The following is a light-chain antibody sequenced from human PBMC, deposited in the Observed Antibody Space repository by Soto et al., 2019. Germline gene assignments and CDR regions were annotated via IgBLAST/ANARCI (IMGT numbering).Light chain of an antibody. Sequence: IQMTQGPSTLSASLGDRVTITCRASQSISSWLAWYQQKPGKAPKLLIYKASSLESGVPSRFSGSGSGTEFTLTISSLQPDDFATYYCQQYNSYPWTFGQGTKVEI. J-gene: IGKJ1*01. CDR3: QQYNSYPWT. CDR2: KAS. V-gene: IGKV1-5*03. CDR1: QSISSW.